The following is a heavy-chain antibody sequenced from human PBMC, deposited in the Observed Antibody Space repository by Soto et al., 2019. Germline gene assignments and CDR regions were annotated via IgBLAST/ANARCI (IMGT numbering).Heavy chain of an antibody. V-gene: IGHV1-69*01. D-gene: IGHD1-1*01. CDR2: IIPKLGSA. CDR3: ARGGAAYNFVAVY. CDR1: GGGNLRDYR. Sequence: QVQLVQSGAEVKEPGSSVKVSCKASGGGNLRDYRTTWVRRAPGQGLEWMGGIIPKLGSANYAQNFQGRVTVTADESTNTVYMELRSLRSDASAVYYCARGGAAYNFVAVYWCQVTPVTVSS. J-gene: IGHJ4*02.